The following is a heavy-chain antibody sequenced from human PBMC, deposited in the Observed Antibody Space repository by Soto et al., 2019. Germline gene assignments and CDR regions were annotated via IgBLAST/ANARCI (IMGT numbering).Heavy chain of an antibody. CDR3: ARDHTTGSPLFDY. Sequence: ASVKVSCKASGYTFTSYAMHWVRQAPGQRLEWMGWINAGNGNTKYSQKFQGRVTITRDTSASTAYMELSRLRSEDTAVYYCARDHTTGSPLFDYWGQGTLVTVSS. J-gene: IGHJ4*02. CDR1: GYTFTSYA. D-gene: IGHD1-1*01. CDR2: INAGNGNT. V-gene: IGHV1-3*01.